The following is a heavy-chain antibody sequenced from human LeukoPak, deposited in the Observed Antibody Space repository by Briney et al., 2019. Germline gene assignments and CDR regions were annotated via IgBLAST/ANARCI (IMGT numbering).Heavy chain of an antibody. CDR2: ISAYNGNT. J-gene: IGHJ4*02. CDR1: GYTFTSYG. CDR3: ARSEYIYYYDSSGYYDY. D-gene: IGHD3-22*01. Sequence: ASVKVSCKASGYTFTSYGISWVRQAPGQGLEWMGWISAYNGNTNYAQKLQGRVTMTRDTSISTAYMELSSLRSEDTAVYYCARSEYIYYYDSSGYYDYWGQGTLVTVSS. V-gene: IGHV1-18*01.